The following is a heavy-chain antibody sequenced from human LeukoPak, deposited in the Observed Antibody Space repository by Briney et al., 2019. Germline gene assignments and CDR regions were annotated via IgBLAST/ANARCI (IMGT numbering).Heavy chain of an antibody. CDR2: IYYSGST. D-gene: IGHD1-26*01. V-gene: IGHV4-59*01. CDR1: GGSINSYY. J-gene: IGHJ4*02. CDR3: ARHYLGAGTVGATSGY. Sequence: SETLSLTCTVSGGSINSYYWSWIRQPPGKGLEWIGYIYYSGSTNCNPSLKSRVTISVDTSKNQFSLRLSSVTAADTAVYYCARHYLGAGTVGATSGYWGQGTLVTVSS.